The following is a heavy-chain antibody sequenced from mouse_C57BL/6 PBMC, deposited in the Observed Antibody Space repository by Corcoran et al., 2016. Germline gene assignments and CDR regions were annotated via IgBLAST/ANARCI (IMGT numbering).Heavy chain of an antibody. D-gene: IGHD1-1*01. CDR1: GYTFTTYG. J-gene: IGHJ2*01. Sequence: QIQLVQSGPELKKPGETVKISCKASGYTFTTYGMSWVKQAPGKGLKWMGWINTYSGVPTYADDFKGRFAFSLETSASTAYLQINILKNEDTATYFCARSNYGSSYYFDYWGQGTTLTVSS. V-gene: IGHV9-3*01. CDR2: INTYSGVP. CDR3: ARSNYGSSYYFDY.